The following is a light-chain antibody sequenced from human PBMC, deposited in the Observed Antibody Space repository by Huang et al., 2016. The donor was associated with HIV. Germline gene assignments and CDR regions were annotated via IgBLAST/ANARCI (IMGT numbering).Light chain of an antibody. CDR3: MQALQTPPYT. CDR1: QSLLHSNGDNY. V-gene: IGKV2-28*01. Sequence: DIVMTQSPLSLPVTPGEPASISCRSSQSLLHSNGDNYLAWYLQKPGQSPQLLIYLASNRASGVPDRFNGSGSGTDFTLKINRVEAEDVGVYYCMQALQTPPYTFGQGTKLEIK. J-gene: IGKJ2*01. CDR2: LAS.